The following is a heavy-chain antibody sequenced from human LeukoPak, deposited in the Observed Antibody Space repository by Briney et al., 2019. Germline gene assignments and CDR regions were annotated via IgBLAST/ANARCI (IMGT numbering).Heavy chain of an antibody. CDR1: GYSISSGYY. V-gene: IGHV4-38-2*02. CDR3: AREKGTIIVASGPTWFAP. D-gene: IGHD3-16*02. J-gene: IGHJ5*02. CDR2: IYHSGST. Sequence: TSETLSLTCTASGYSISSGYYWGWIRQPPGKGLEWIGSIYHSGSTYYNPSLKSRVTISVDTSKNQFSLKLSSVTAADTAVYYCAREKGTIIVASGPTWFAPWGQGTLVTVSS.